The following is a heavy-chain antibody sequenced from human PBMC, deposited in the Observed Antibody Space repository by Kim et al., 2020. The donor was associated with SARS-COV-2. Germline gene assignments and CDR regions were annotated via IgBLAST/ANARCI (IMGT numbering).Heavy chain of an antibody. J-gene: IGHJ6*02. V-gene: IGHV1-18*01. D-gene: IGHD6-13*01. CDR3: ARALSEVAGAGNTAIYYYYYGMDV. CDR2: ISAYNGNT. CDR1: GYTFTSYG. Sequence: ASVKVSCKASGYTFTSYGISCVRQAPGQVLEWMGWISAYNGNTNYAQKLQGRVTMTTDTSTSPAYMELRSLRADDTAVYYCARALSEVAGAGNTAIYYYYYGMDVWGQGNTVTVSS.